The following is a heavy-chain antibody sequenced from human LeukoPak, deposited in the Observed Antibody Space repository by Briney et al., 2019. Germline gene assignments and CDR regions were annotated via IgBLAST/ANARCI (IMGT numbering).Heavy chain of an antibody. D-gene: IGHD6-19*01. V-gene: IGHV3-48*03. CDR2: ISSSGSTI. CDR1: GFPFRKYE. J-gene: IGHJ4*02. Sequence: GSLGLSFAASGFPFRKYEMNWVRQASGEGLEWVSYISSSGSTIYYADSVKGRFTISRDNAKNSLYLQMNSLRAEDTAVYYCARGEKQWLVRAPHFDYWGQGTLVTVSS. CDR3: ARGEKQWLVRAPHFDY.